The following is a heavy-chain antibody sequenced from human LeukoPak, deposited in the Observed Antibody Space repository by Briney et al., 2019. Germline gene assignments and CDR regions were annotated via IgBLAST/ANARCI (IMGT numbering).Heavy chain of an antibody. CDR2: IIPIFGTA. Sequence: ASVKISGNASEGTLSSYAISWMRQAPGHRLESIGAIIPIFGTANYAQKFQGRVTITADESTSTAYMELSSLRSEDTAVYYCARDGYNLDYYYYMDVWGKGTTVTVSS. CDR3: ARDGYNLDYYYYMDV. J-gene: IGHJ6*03. V-gene: IGHV1-69*13. D-gene: IGHD5-24*01. CDR1: EGTLSSYA.